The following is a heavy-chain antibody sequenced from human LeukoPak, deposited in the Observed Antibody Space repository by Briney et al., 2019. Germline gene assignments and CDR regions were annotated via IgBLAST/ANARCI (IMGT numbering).Heavy chain of an antibody. CDR2: TYYRSKWSN. J-gene: IGHJ5*02. CDR3: ARRLTQYDCFDP. D-gene: IGHD2-2*01. CDR1: GDSVSSNSAA. Sequence: SQTLSLTCVLSGDSVSSNSAAWNWIRQSPSRGLEWLGRTYYRSKWSNDYAVSVRGRITVNPDTSKNQFSLHLNSVTPEDTAVYYCARRLTQYDCFDPWGQGILVTVSS. V-gene: IGHV6-1*01.